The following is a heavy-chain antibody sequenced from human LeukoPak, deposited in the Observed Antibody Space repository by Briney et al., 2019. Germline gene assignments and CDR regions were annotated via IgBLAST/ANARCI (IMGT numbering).Heavy chain of an antibody. CDR1: GFTFSSYS. V-gene: IGHV3-21*01. CDR2: ISSSSRYI. CDR3: ARTSEVTAMTFYYYYYMDV. D-gene: IGHD2-21*02. Sequence: GALVLSFAASGFTFSSYSMNWVRQAPGKGLEGVSSISSSSRYIYYADSAQGRFTISRDNAKNSLYLQMNSLRAEDTAVYYCARTSEVTAMTFYYYYYMDVWGKGTTVTVSS. J-gene: IGHJ6*03.